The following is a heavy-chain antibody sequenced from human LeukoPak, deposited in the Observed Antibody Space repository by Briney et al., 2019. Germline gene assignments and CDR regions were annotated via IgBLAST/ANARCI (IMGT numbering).Heavy chain of an antibody. CDR3: ARVVEGCLDY. CDR2: MSGYGGST. J-gene: IGHJ4*02. D-gene: IGHD4/OR15-4a*01. V-gene: IGHV3-23*01. CDR1: GFTFSNYA. Sequence: GGSLRLSCAASGFTFSNYAMSWVRQAPGKGLEWVSSMSGYGGSTYYADSVKGRFTISRDNSKSTLYLQMNSLRAEDTAVYYCARVVEGCLDYWGQGTLVTVSS.